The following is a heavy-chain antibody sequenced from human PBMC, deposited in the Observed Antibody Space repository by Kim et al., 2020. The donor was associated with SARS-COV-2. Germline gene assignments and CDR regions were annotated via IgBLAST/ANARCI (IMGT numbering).Heavy chain of an antibody. D-gene: IGHD3-10*01. V-gene: IGHV7-4-1*02. CDR1: GYTFTSYA. CDR2: INTNTGNP. Sequence: ASVKVSCKASGYTFTSYAMNWVRQAPGQGLEWMGWINTNTGNPTYAQGFTGRFVFSLDTTVSTAYLQISSLKAEDTAVYYCARALTWGDYYGSGTTFDPWGQGTLVTVSS. J-gene: IGHJ5*02. CDR3: ARALTWGDYYGSGTTFDP.